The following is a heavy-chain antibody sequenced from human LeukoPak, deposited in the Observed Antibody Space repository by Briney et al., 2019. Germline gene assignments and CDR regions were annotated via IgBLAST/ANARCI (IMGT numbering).Heavy chain of an antibody. Sequence: PGGSLRLSCAASGFTVSNNYMSWVRQAPGKGLEWVSLIRLDGGSTYYADSVKGRFTISRDNSENTLYLQMNSLRAEDTAVYYCAKTHSSGWLFDYWGQGTLVSVSS. V-gene: IGHV3-23*01. CDR1: GFTVSNNY. CDR3: AKTHSSGWLFDY. CDR2: IRLDGGST. D-gene: IGHD6-19*01. J-gene: IGHJ4*02.